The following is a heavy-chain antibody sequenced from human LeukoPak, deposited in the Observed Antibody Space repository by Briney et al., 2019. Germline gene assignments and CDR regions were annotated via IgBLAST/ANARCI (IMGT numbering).Heavy chain of an antibody. CDR1: DASISGYY. J-gene: IGHJ4*02. V-gene: IGHV4-59*12. Sequence: SETLSLTCTVSDASISGYYWSWIRQPPGKGLEWIGYIYYSGSTYYNPSLKSRVTISVDTSKNQFSLKLSSVTAADTAVYYCARGAESSSWSLDYWGQGTLVTVSS. D-gene: IGHD6-13*01. CDR2: IYYSGST. CDR3: ARGAESSSWSLDY.